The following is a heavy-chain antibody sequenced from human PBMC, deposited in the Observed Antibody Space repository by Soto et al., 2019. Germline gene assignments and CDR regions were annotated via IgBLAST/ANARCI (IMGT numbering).Heavy chain of an antibody. D-gene: IGHD3-16*01. CDR2: INIDNGNT. J-gene: IGHJ5*01. V-gene: IGHV1-3*04. CDR1: GYMFTAYS. Sequence: QVHLVQSGAEVKKPRASVRISCKASGYMFTAYSIHWVRQAPGQRLEWMGWINIDNGNTKSSQRFQGRVSFSRDTSASTTYMELTNLKMEDTAMYYCARGLLNTFSDDFDSWGQGTLVTVSS. CDR3: ARGLLNTFSDDFDS.